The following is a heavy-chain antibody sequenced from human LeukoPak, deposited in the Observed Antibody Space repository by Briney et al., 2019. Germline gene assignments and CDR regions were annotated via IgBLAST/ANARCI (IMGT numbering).Heavy chain of an antibody. Sequence: GGSLRLSCAAFGVTVSGYWMNWVRQASGKGLVWVARINSDGSSTSHADSVKGGFTISRDNAKKTLYLQMNSLRVDDTAVYYCARDPKYRDLDYWGQGTLVT. J-gene: IGHJ4*02. CDR1: GVTVSGYW. V-gene: IGHV3-74*01. D-gene: IGHD4-17*01. CDR2: INSDGSST. CDR3: ARDPKYRDLDY.